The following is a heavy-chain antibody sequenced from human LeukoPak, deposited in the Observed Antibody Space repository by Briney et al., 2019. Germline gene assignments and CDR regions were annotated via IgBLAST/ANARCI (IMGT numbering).Heavy chain of an antibody. D-gene: IGHD3-22*01. CDR2: INPNSGGT. J-gene: IGHJ4*02. Sequence: ASVKVSCKASGYTFTGYYMHWVRQAPGQGLEWMGWINPNSGGTNYAQKFQGRVTMTRDTSISTAYMELSRLRSDDTAVYYCARVLYYYDSSGYQYYFDYWGQGTLVTVSS. CDR1: GYTFTGYY. CDR3: ARVLYYYDSSGYQYYFDY. V-gene: IGHV1-2*02.